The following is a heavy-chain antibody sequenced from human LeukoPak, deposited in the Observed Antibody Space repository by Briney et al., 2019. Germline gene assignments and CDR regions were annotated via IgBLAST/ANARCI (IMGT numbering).Heavy chain of an antibody. D-gene: IGHD3-22*01. CDR2: IKSDGST. CDR1: GFTFSSYW. CDR3: ARAPSEIGGYYPEYFRH. J-gene: IGHJ1*01. V-gene: IGHV3-74*01. Sequence: GGSLRLSCAASGFTFSSYWMHWVRQAPGKGLVWVSRIKSDGSTRYADSVKGRFTISRDNARNTVSLQMTSLRAEDTGVYYCARAPSEIGGYYPEYFRHWGQGTLVIVSS.